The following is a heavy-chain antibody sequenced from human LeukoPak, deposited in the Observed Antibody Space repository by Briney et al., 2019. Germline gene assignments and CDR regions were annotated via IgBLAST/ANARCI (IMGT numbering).Heavy chain of an antibody. CDR1: GFTFSSYS. D-gene: IGHD5-12*01. CDR3: AREGVWWLTLARDYYHGMDV. V-gene: IGHV3-21*01. Sequence: PGGSLRLSCAASGFTFSSYSMNWVRQAPGKGLEWASSISSSSSYIYYADSVKGRFTISRDNAKNSLYLQMNSLRAEDTAVYYCAREGVWWLTLARDYYHGMDVWGQGTTVTVSS. CDR2: ISSSSSYI. J-gene: IGHJ6*02.